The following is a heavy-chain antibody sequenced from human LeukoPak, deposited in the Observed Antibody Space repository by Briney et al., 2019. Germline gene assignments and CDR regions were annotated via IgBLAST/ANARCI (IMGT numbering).Heavy chain of an antibody. V-gene: IGHV3-21*01. D-gene: IGHD2-2*01. CDR2: ISSGSSYI. CDR1: GFTFSSYS. Sequence: NPGGSLRLSCAAAGFTFSSYSMNWVSQAPGKWMEWVSSISSGSSYIYYANSVKGRFTISRDNAKNSLYLQMNSLRAEDTAVYYCARAKDIVVVPAANDYWGQGTLVTVSS. J-gene: IGHJ4*02. CDR3: ARAKDIVVVPAANDY.